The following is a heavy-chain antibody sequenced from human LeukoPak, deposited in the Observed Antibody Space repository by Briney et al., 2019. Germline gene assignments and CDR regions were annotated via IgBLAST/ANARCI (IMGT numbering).Heavy chain of an antibody. Sequence: ASVKVSCRASGYTFTSYYMHWVRQAPGQGLEWMGIINPSGGSTSYAQKFQGRVTMTRDMSTSTVYMELSSLRSEDTAVYYCASRAIAVGGTTDYYYYYMDVWGKGTTVTVSS. CDR3: ASRAIAVGGTTDYYYYYMDV. V-gene: IGHV1-46*01. CDR1: GYTFTSYY. J-gene: IGHJ6*03. D-gene: IGHD6-19*01. CDR2: INPSGGST.